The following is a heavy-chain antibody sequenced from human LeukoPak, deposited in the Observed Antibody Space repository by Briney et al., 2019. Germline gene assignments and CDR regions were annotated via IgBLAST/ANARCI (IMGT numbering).Heavy chain of an antibody. J-gene: IGHJ4*02. CDR2: IYYSGST. CDR1: GGSISSSSYY. CDR3: ARSYGSEELLIDY. Sequence: SETLSLTCTVSGGSISSSSYYWGWIRQPPGKGLEWIGSIYYSGSTYYNPSLKSRVTISVDTSKNQFSLKLSSVTAADTAVYYCARSYGSEELLIDYWGQGALVTVSS. D-gene: IGHD3-10*01. V-gene: IGHV4-39*01.